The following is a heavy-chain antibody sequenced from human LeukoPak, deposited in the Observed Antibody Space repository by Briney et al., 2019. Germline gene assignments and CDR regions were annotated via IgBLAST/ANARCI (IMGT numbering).Heavy chain of an antibody. Sequence: GGSLRLSCAASGFTFSSYGMHWVRQAPGKGLEWVAFIRYDGSNKYYADSVKGRFTISRDNSKNTLYLQMNSLTFEDTAVYYCAAAAGTGPYYYYYMDVWGKGTTVTISS. CDR1: GFTFSSYG. CDR2: IRYDGSNK. V-gene: IGHV3-30*02. CDR3: AAAAGTGPYYYYYMDV. D-gene: IGHD6-13*01. J-gene: IGHJ6*03.